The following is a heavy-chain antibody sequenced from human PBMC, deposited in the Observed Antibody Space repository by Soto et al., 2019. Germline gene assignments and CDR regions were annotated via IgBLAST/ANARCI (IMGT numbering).Heavy chain of an antibody. V-gene: IGHV5-51*01. CDR1: DYSFTSYW. D-gene: IGHD3-3*01. J-gene: IGHJ4*02. Sequence: GESLKISCKASDYSFTSYWIAWVRQMPGQGLELMGIIYPSDSDTRYSPSFQGQVSISADKSITTAYLQWTSLRSSDTAIYYCARGRVASRTFDYWGQGTTVTVSS. CDR2: IYPSDSDT. CDR3: ARGRVASRTFDY.